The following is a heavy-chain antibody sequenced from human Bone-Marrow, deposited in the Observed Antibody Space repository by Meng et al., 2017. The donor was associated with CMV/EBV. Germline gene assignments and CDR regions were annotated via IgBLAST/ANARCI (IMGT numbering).Heavy chain of an antibody. Sequence: GESLKISCAASGFTFSSYVMNWVRQAPGKGLEWVSSISGSSRYIYYADSVKGRFTISRDNSKNTLYLQMNSLRAEDTAVYYCAKPIGGSYLHFDYWGQGTLVTVSS. CDR3: AKPIGGSYLHFDY. CDR2: ISGSSRYI. V-gene: IGHV3-21*04. CDR1: GFTFSSYV. J-gene: IGHJ4*02. D-gene: IGHD1-26*01.